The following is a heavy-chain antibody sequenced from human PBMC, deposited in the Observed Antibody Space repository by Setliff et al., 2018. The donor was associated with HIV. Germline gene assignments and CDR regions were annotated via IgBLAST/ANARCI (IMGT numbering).Heavy chain of an antibody. Sequence: PSETLSLTCNASGDSITTYYWSWIRQPAGKRLDWIGRINNNGSTNYNPSLKSRVIMSLDTSKNQFSLRLSSMSAADTAVYYCARESGSAYYYYYMDIWGKGTTVTVSS. V-gene: IGHV4-4*07. D-gene: IGHD1-26*01. CDR3: ARESGSAYYYYYMDI. CDR2: INNNGST. J-gene: IGHJ6*03. CDR1: GDSITTYY.